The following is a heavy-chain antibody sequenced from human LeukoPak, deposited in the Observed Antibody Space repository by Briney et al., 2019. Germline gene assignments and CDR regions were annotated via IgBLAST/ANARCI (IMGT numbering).Heavy chain of an antibody. CDR1: GFTLSSYG. CDR2: IWYDGSNK. Sequence: GRSLRLSCAASGFTLSSYGMHWVRQAPGTGLEWVGVIWYDGSNKYYADSVKGRFTISRDNSKNTLYLQMNSLRAEDTAVYYCARGSGYYMDVWGKGTTVTVSS. CDR3: ARGSGYYMDV. J-gene: IGHJ6*03. V-gene: IGHV3-33*01. D-gene: IGHD2-15*01.